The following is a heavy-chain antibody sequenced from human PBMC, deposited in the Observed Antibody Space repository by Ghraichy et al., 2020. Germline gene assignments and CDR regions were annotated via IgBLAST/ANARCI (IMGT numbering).Heavy chain of an antibody. J-gene: IGHJ6*02. Sequence: GGSLRLSCTASGFTFSSYSMNWVRQAPGKGLEWVSSISSSSSYIYYADSVKGRFTISRDNAKNSLYLQMNSLRAEETAVYYCAREGPITMVQGVIINYYGMDVWGQGTTVTVSS. D-gene: IGHD3-10*01. CDR3: AREGPITMVQGVIINYYGMDV. V-gene: IGHV3-21*01. CDR2: ISSSSSYI. CDR1: GFTFSSYS.